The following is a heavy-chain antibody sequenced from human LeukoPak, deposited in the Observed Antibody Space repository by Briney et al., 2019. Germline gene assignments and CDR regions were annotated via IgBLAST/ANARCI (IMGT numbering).Heavy chain of an antibody. D-gene: IGHD5-18*01. Sequence: SGTLSLTCAVYGGSFSGYYWSWIRQPPGKGLEWIGEINHSGSTNYNPSLKSRVTISVDTSKNQFSLKLSSVTAADTAVYYCARGYSYGFGYYYYGMDVWGQGTTVTVSS. V-gene: IGHV4-34*01. CDR2: INHSGST. J-gene: IGHJ6*02. CDR1: GGSFSGYY. CDR3: ARGYSYGFGYYYYGMDV.